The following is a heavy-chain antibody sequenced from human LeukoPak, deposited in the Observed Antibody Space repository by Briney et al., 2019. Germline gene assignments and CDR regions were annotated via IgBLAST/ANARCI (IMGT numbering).Heavy chain of an antibody. CDR3: ARLSYYDSSGYPFDY. V-gene: IGHV3-30-3*01. D-gene: IGHD3-22*01. CDR1: GFTFSSYA. CDR2: ISYDGSNK. J-gene: IGHJ4*02. Sequence: GASLRLSCAASGFTFSSYAMHWVRQTPGKGLEWVAVISYDGSNKYYADSVKGRFTISRDNSKNTLYLQMNSLRAEDTAVYYCARLSYYDSSGYPFDYWGQGTLVTVSS.